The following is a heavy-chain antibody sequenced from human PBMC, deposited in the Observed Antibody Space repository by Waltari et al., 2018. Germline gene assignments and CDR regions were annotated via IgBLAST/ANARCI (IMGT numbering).Heavy chain of an antibody. J-gene: IGHJ3*01. Sequence: EVQLVESGGGIVRPGGSLRLSCAASGFTFDDYDMSWVRQVLGKGLEWVSTINWHGGSPGYADAVKGRFTISRDNARNFLYLQMSSLGAEDTALYYCAREGLSEVEKAFDVWGQGTMVTVSS. CDR3: AREGLSEVEKAFDV. CDR2: INWHGGSP. V-gene: IGHV3-20*04. CDR1: GFTFDDYD. D-gene: IGHD3-16*02.